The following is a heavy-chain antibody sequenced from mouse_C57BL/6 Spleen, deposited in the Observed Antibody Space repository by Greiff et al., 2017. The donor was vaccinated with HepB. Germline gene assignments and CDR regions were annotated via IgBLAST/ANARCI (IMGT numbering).Heavy chain of an antibody. V-gene: IGHV1-69*01. D-gene: IGHD2-10*01. CDR2: IDPSDSYT. Sequence: VQLQQPGAELVMPGASVKLSCKASGYTFTSYWMHWVKQRPGQGLEWIGEIDPSDSYTNYNQKFKGKSTLTVDKSSSTAYMQLSSLTSEDSAVYYCASPTMPYAMDYWGQGTSVTVSS. J-gene: IGHJ4*01. CDR1: GYTFTSYW. CDR3: ASPTMPYAMDY.